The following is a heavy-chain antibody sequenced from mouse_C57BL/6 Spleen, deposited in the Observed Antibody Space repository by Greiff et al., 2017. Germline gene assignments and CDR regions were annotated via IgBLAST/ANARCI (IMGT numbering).Heavy chain of an antibody. CDR2: IDPETGGT. V-gene: IGHV1-15*01. CDR1: GYTFTDYE. Sequence: QVQLQQSGAELVRPGASVTLSCKASGYTFTDYEMHWVKQTPVHGLEWIGAIDPETGGTAYNQKFKGKAILTADKSSSTAYMELRSLTSADSAVYYCTREGYSDYGAYWGQGTLVTVSA. D-gene: IGHD2-13*01. J-gene: IGHJ3*01. CDR3: TREGYSDYGAY.